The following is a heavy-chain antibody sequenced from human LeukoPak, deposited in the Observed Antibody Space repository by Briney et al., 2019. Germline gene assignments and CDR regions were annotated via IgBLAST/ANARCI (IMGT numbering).Heavy chain of an antibody. CDR2: ISSSGSTI. CDR3: ARDRIYFYDGSGYYEGPDY. Sequence: PGGSLRLSCAASGFTFSSYEMNWVRQAPGKGLEWVSYISSSGSTIYYADSAKGRFTISRDNAKNSLYLEMNSLRAEDTALYYCARDRIYFYDGSGYYEGPDYWGQGTLVTISS. CDR1: GFTFSSYE. D-gene: IGHD3-22*01. J-gene: IGHJ4*02. V-gene: IGHV3-48*03.